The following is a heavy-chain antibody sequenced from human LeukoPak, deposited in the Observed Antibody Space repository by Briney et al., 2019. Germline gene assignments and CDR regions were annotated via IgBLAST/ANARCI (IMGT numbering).Heavy chain of an antibody. CDR2: INPNSGGT. CDR3: ARAFRFLGAFDI. V-gene: IGHV1-2*02. J-gene: IGHJ3*02. CDR1: GYSFTGYY. D-gene: IGHD2-21*01. Sequence: ASVKVSCKGSGYSFTGYYMHWVRQAPGQGLEWMGWINPNSGGTNYAQKFLGRVTMTTDTSASTAYMELRSLRSDDTAIYYCARAFRFLGAFDIWGQGTMVTVSS.